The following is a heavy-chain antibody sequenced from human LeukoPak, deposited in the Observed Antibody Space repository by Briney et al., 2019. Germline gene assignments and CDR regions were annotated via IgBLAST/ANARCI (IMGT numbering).Heavy chain of an antibody. CDR2: INHNGNVN. D-gene: IGHD6-6*01. Sequence: GGSLRLSCAASGFTFSSYWMNWARQAPGKGLEWVASINHNGNVNYYVDSVKGRFTISRDNAKNSLYLQMSNLRAEDTAVYYCGKSIAARPYFDYWGQGTLVTVSS. CDR3: GKSIAARPYFDY. CDR1: GFTFSSYW. V-gene: IGHV3-7*03. J-gene: IGHJ4*02.